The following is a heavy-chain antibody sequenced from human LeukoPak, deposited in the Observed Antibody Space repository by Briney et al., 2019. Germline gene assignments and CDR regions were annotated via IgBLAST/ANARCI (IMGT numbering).Heavy chain of an antibody. Sequence: SVKVSFKASVGTFSIYAISWVRQAPGQGLGWMGGIIPIFGTANYAQKFQGRVTITADESTSTAYMELSSLRSEDTAVYYCARAITYYYDSSGYLKYFDYWGQGTLVTVSS. V-gene: IGHV1-69*13. J-gene: IGHJ4*02. CDR1: VGTFSIYA. D-gene: IGHD3-22*01. CDR2: IIPIFGTA. CDR3: ARAITYYYDSSGYLKYFDY.